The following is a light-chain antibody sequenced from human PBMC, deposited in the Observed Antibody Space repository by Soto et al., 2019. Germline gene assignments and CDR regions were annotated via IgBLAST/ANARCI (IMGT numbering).Light chain of an antibody. CDR3: SSIAGSDVV. CDR2: EVS. V-gene: IGLV2-8*01. CDR1: SSDVGGYNR. J-gene: IGLJ2*01. Sequence: QSVLTQPPSASGSPGQSVTISCTGTSSDVGGYNRVSWYQQHPGKAPKLMISEVSKRPSGVPDRFSGSKSANTASLTVSGLQAEDEADYYCSSIAGSDVVFGGGTKLTVL.